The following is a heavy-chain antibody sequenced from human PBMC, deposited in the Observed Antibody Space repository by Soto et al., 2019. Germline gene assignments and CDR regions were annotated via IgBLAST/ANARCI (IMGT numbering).Heavy chain of an antibody. CDR1: GGSFSGYY. CDR3: ARAQFYSGSGNFNNLMFDS. CDR2: INHSGST. Sequence: SETLSLTCAVYGGSFSGYYWSWIRQPPGKGLEWIGEINHSGSTNYNPSLKSRVTISVDTSKNQFSLKLSSVTAADTAVYYCARAQFYSGSGNFNNLMFDSWGQGTQVTVSS. D-gene: IGHD3-10*01. V-gene: IGHV4-34*01. J-gene: IGHJ5*01.